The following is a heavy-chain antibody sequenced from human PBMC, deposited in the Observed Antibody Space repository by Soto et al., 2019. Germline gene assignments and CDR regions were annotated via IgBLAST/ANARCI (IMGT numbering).Heavy chain of an antibody. CDR1: GGTFSSYA. Sequence: QVQLVQSGAEVKKPGSSVKVSCKASGGTFSSYAISWVRQAPGQGLEWMGGIIPIFGTANYAQKFQGRVAITXXEXTXXAYIELSSLRSADTAVYYCARPTDNSSGWEDYFDYWGQGTLVTVSS. J-gene: IGHJ4*02. CDR2: IIPIFGTA. CDR3: ARPTDNSSGWEDYFDY. V-gene: IGHV1-69*05. D-gene: IGHD6-19*01.